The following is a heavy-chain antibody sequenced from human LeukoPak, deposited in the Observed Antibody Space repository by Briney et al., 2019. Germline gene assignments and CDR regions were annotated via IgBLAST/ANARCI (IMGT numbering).Heavy chain of an antibody. D-gene: IGHD5-18*01. Sequence: PGGSLRLSCAASGFTFDDYAMHWARHAPGKGLEWVSGISWNSGSIGYADSVKGRFTISRDNAKNSLYLQMNSLRAEDTALYYCARRRGYSYGSSFDYWGQGTLVTVSS. CDR1: GFTFDDYA. J-gene: IGHJ4*02. CDR2: ISWNSGSI. CDR3: ARRRGYSYGSSFDY. V-gene: IGHV3-9*01.